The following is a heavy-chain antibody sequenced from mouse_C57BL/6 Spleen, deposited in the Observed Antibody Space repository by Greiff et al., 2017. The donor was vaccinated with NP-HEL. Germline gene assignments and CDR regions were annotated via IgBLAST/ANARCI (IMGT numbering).Heavy chain of an antibody. CDR2: ISYDGSN. D-gene: IGHD6-2*01. CDR3: ARGGLASFSFDY. V-gene: IGHV3-6*01. J-gene: IGHJ2*01. CDR1: GYSITSGYY. Sequence: EVQLMESGPGLVKPAQSLSLTCSVTGYSITSGYYWNLIRQFPGNKLEWMGYISYDGSNNYNPSLKNRISITLDTSKNQFFLKLNSVTTEDTATYYCARGGLASFSFDYWGQGTTLTVSS.